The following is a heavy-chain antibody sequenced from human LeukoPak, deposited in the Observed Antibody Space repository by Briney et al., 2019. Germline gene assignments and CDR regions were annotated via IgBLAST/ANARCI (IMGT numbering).Heavy chain of an antibody. CDR1: GGSISSSSYY. Sequence: SETLSLTCTVSGGSISSSSYYWSWIRQPPGKGLEWIGYIYYSGSTNYNPSLKSRVTISVDTSKNQFSLKLSSVTAADTAVYYCARGHNYDFWSGSDNWFDPWGQGTLVTVSS. V-gene: IGHV4-61*01. J-gene: IGHJ5*02. CDR3: ARGHNYDFWSGSDNWFDP. D-gene: IGHD3-3*01. CDR2: IYYSGST.